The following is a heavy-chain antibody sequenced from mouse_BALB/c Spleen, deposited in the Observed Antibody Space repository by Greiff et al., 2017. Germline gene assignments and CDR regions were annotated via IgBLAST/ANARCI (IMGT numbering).Heavy chain of an antibody. Sequence: EVQLVESGGDLVKPGGSLTLSCAASGFTFSSYGLYWVRQTPDKRLEWVATISSGGSYTYYPDSVKGRFTISSDNAKNTLYLHMSSLKSEDTAMYYCARHQEYDGAWFAYWGQGTLVTVSA. CDR1: GFTFSSYG. CDR3: ARHQEYDGAWFAY. D-gene: IGHD2-14*01. CDR2: ISSGGSYT. J-gene: IGHJ3*01. V-gene: IGHV5-6*01.